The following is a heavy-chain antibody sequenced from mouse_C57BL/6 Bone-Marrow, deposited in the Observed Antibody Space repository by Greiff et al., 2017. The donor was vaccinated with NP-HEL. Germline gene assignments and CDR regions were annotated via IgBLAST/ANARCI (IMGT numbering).Heavy chain of an antibody. Sequence: EVMLVESGGGLVKPGGSLKLSCAASGFTFRDYGMHWVRQAPEKGLEWVAYISSGSSTIYYADTVKGRFTISRDNANNTLFLQMTSLRSEDTAMYYCAAYYYGSSGYYAMDYWGQGTSVTVSS. J-gene: IGHJ4*01. CDR1: GFTFRDYG. V-gene: IGHV5-17*01. CDR3: AAYYYGSSGYYAMDY. CDR2: ISSGSSTI. D-gene: IGHD1-1*01.